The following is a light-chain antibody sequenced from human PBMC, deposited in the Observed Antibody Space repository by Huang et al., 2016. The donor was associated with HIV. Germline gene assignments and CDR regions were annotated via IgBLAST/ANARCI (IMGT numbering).Light chain of an antibody. J-gene: IGKJ4*01. CDR3: QQRSNWPLT. V-gene: IGKV3-11*01. Sequence: EIVLTQSPATLSLSPGERATLSCTASQSVTSYLAWYQKKPGRAPRLLIYDASNRATASPARFSGSGSGTDFTLTISSLEPEDCAVYYCQQRSNWPLTFGGGTKVEVK. CDR1: QSVTSY. CDR2: DAS.